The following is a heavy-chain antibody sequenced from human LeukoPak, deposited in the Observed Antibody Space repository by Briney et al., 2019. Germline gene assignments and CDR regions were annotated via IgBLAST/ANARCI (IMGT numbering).Heavy chain of an antibody. V-gene: IGHV4-34*01. Sequence: PSETLSLTCAVYGGSFSGYYWSWIRQPPGKGLEWIGEINHSGSTNYNPSLKSRVTISVDTSKNQFSLKLSSVTAADTAVYYCAREKIFITALYYFDYWGQGTLVTVSS. J-gene: IGHJ4*02. CDR2: INHSGST. D-gene: IGHD6-6*01. CDR1: GGSFSGYY. CDR3: AREKIFITALYYFDY.